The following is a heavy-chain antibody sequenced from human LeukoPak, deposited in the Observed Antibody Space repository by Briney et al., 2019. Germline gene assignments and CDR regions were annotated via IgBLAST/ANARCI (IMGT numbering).Heavy chain of an antibody. Sequence: GGSLRLSCAASGFTFSSYWMSWVRQAPGKGLEWVSYISNSGRTIFYADSVKGRFTISRDNAKNSLYLQMNSLRAEDTAVYYCAAYSQYFYYNYMDVWGKGTTVTVSS. J-gene: IGHJ6*03. V-gene: IGHV3-48*04. D-gene: IGHD4-11*01. CDR1: GFTFSSYW. CDR3: AAYSQYFYYNYMDV. CDR2: ISNSGRTI.